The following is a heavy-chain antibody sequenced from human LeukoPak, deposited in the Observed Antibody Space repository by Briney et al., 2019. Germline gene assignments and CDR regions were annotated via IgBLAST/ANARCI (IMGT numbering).Heavy chain of an antibody. CDR1: GGSISSSSYY. V-gene: IGHV4-39*01. CDR3: ARFNYYDSSGLLDY. CDR2: IYYSGST. D-gene: IGHD3-22*01. J-gene: IGHJ4*02. Sequence: SETLSLTCTVSGGSISSSSYYWGWIRQPPGKGLEWIGSIYYSGSTYYNPSLKSRVTISVDTSKNQFCLKLSSVTAADTAVYYCARFNYYDSSGLLDYWGQGTLVTVSS.